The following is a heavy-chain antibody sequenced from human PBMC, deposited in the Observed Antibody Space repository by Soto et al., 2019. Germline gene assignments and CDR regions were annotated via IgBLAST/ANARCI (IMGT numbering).Heavy chain of an antibody. V-gene: IGHV5-10-1*01. CDR2: IDPSDSYT. Sequence: VQLVQSGAEVKKPGESLRISGKGSGYSFTSYWNSWVRQMPGKGLEWMGRIDPSDSYTNYSPSFQGHVTISADKSISTAYLQWSSMTASDTAMYYCARLQAAAGDNDLTFDYWGQGTLVTVSS. D-gene: IGHD6-13*01. J-gene: IGHJ4*02. CDR3: ARLQAAAGDNDLTFDY. CDR1: GYSFTSYW.